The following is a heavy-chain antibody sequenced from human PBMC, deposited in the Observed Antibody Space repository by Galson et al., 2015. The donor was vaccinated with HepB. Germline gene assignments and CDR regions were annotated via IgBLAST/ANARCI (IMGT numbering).Heavy chain of an antibody. D-gene: IGHD3-10*01. Sequence: PALVKPTQTLTLTCTFSGFSLRTSGMCVSWIRQPPGKALEWLARIDWDDDKYYSTSLKTRLTISKDTSKNQVVLTMTNMDPVDTATYYCARTPPYEYGSGSYYTGWYFDLWGRGTLVTVSS. J-gene: IGHJ2*01. CDR2: IDWDDDK. V-gene: IGHV2-70*11. CDR3: ARTPPYEYGSGSYYTGWYFDL. CDR1: GFSLRTSGMC.